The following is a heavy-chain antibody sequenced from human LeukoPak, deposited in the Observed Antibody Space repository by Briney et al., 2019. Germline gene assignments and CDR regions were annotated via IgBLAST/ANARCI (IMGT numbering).Heavy chain of an antibody. Sequence: SETLSLTCTVSGGSITNDDYFWGWIRQPPGKGLEWIGSLYYTGSTYYNPSLKSRVTISVDTSKNQFSLKLSSVTAADTAVYYCARDGSVTTGYYYGMDVWGQGTTVTVSS. CDR1: GGSITNDDYF. CDR2: LYYTGST. CDR3: ARDGSVTTGYYYGMDV. J-gene: IGHJ6*02. V-gene: IGHV4-39*07. D-gene: IGHD4-17*01.